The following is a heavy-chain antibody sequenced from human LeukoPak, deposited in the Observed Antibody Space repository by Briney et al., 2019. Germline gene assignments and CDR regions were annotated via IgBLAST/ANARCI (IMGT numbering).Heavy chain of an antibody. D-gene: IGHD3-22*01. J-gene: IGHJ4*02. CDR3: ASYYYDSSGYYYEKNYFDY. V-gene: IGHV4-39*07. CDR1: GGSISSSSYY. CDR2: IYYSGST. Sequence: SETLSPTCTVSGGSISSSSYYWGWIRQPPGKGLEWIGSIYYSGSTYYNPSLKSRVTISVDTSKNQFSLKLSSVTAADTAVYYCASYYYDSSGYYYEKNYFDYWGQGTLVTVSS.